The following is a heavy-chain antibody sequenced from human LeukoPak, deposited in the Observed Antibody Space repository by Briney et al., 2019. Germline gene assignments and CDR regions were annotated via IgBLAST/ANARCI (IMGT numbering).Heavy chain of an antibody. Sequence: GESLQISCKGSGYSFTSYWIGWVRRMPGKGLEWMGIIYPGDSDTRYSPSFQGQVTISADKSISTAYLQWSSLKASDTAMYYCARSDTAMVTPFFDYWGQGTLVTVSS. CDR1: GYSFTSYW. CDR2: IYPGDSDT. J-gene: IGHJ4*02. D-gene: IGHD5-18*01. V-gene: IGHV5-51*01. CDR3: ARSDTAMVTPFFDY.